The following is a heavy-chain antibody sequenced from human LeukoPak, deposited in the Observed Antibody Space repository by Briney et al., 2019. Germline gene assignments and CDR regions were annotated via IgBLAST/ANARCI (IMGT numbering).Heavy chain of an antibody. CDR1: GYTFTSYA. J-gene: IGHJ4*02. CDR2: INPNSGGT. V-gene: IGHV1-2*02. D-gene: IGHD4-17*01. CDR3: ARDITPDTTVTTSD. Sequence: ASVKVSCKASGYTFTSYAMHWMRQAPGQRLEWMGWINPNSGGTNYAQKFQGRVTMTRDTSISTAYMELSRLTSDDTAMYYCARDITPDTTVTTSDWGQGTLVTVSS.